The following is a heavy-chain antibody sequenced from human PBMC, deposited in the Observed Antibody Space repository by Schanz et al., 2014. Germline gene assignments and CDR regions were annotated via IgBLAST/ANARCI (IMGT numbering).Heavy chain of an antibody. V-gene: IGHV3-64*04. CDR3: AKDAPYPFDL. CDR2: ISNNGDST. J-gene: IGHJ2*01. Sequence: QVHLLESGGGLVEPGGSLRLSCSASGFTFSTFAMHWVRQAPGKGLEYISAISNNGDSTYYADSVKGRFTISRDNSKNTLYLQMNSLRAEDTAIYYCAKDAPYPFDLWGRGTLITVSS. CDR1: GFTFSTFA.